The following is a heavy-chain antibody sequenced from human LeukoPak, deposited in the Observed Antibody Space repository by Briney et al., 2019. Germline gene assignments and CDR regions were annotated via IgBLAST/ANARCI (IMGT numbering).Heavy chain of an antibody. CDR3: VRESITRIEVPGDFEY. V-gene: IGHV3-30*04. D-gene: IGHD6-19*01. J-gene: IGHJ4*02. CDR1: GFSLSDFD. Sequence: PPGGSLRLSCAASGFSLSDFDMHWVRQAPGKGLKWMAVISFDGKEKFYADSVKGRFTISRDRSKNTLFLQMNLRTEDTAVYYCVRESITRIEVPGDFEYWGQGILVTVSS. CDR2: ISFDGKEK.